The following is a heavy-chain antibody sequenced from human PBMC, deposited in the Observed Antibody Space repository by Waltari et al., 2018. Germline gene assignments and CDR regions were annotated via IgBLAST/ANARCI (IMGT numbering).Heavy chain of an antibody. J-gene: IGHJ5*02. CDR2: INHSGST. V-gene: IGHV4-34*01. Sequence: QVQLQQWGAGLLKPSETLSLTRDVYGRSFSAYYWRCSRQSPGKGLEWIGEINHSGSTNYNPSLKSRVTISVDTSKNQFSLKLSSVTAADTAVYYCARDLAGRYQLPHTKGCWFDPWGQGTLVTVSS. CDR1: GRSFSAYY. CDR3: ARDLAGRYQLPHTKGCWFDP. D-gene: IGHD2-2*01.